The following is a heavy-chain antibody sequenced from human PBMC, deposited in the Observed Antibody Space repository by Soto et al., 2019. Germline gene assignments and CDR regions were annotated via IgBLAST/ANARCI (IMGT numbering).Heavy chain of an antibody. V-gene: IGHV3-48*03. J-gene: IGHJ5*02. CDR2: ISGSGSTI. Sequence: GGSLRLSCAASGFTFSSYEMNWVRQAPGKGLEWVSYISGSGSTIYYADSVKGRFTISRDNAKNSLYLQMNSLRAEDTAVYYCASLWCSSTSCLFPWGQGTLVTVSS. D-gene: IGHD2-2*01. CDR3: ASLWCSSTSCLFP. CDR1: GFTFSSYE.